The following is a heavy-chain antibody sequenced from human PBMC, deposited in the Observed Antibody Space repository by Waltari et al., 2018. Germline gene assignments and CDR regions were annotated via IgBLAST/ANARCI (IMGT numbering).Heavy chain of an antibody. Sequence: QLQLQESGPGLVKPSETLSLTCTVSGGSISSSSYYWGWIRQPPGKGLEWIGSIYYSGSTYYNPSLKSRVTISVDTSKNQFSLKLSSVTAADTAVYYCARVVINRQPEKSPNWYFDLWGRGTLVTVSS. V-gene: IGHV4-39*01. CDR2: IYYSGST. CDR1: GGSISSSSYY. CDR3: ARVVINRQPEKSPNWYFDL. J-gene: IGHJ2*01. D-gene: IGHD2-15*01.